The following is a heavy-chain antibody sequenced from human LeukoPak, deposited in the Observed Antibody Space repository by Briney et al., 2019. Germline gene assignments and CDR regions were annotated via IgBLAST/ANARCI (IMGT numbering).Heavy chain of an antibody. CDR1: GFTFSSYW. Sequence: GGSLRLSCAASGFTFSSYWMHWVRQAPGKGLVWVSRINSDGSSTSYADSVKGRFTISRDNAKNTLYLQMNSLRAEDTAVYYCAKAASKRTDYGDYAFYYYMDVWGKGTTVTISS. V-gene: IGHV3-74*01. D-gene: IGHD4-17*01. J-gene: IGHJ6*03. CDR3: AKAASKRTDYGDYAFYYYMDV. CDR2: INSDGSST.